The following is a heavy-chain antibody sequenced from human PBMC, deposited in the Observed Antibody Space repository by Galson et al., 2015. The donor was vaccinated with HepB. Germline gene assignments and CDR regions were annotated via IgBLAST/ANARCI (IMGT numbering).Heavy chain of an antibody. CDR2: TYYRSTWYN. J-gene: IGHJ3*02. Sequence: CAISGDSVSSYSAAWHWIRQSPSRGLEWLGRTYYRSTWYNDYAVSVKSRMTINSDTSKNQFSLQVNSLTPEDAAIYYCTRGHRGDEGFGIWGPGTMVIVSS. CDR1: GDSVSSYSAA. D-gene: IGHD3-16*01. CDR3: TRGHRGDEGFGI. V-gene: IGHV6-1*01.